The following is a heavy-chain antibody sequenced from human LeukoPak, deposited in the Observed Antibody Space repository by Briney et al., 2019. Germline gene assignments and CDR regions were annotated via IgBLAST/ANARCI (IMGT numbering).Heavy chain of an antibody. CDR1: GGSISSGGYY. CDR2: IYYSGST. V-gene: IGHV4-31*03. CDR3: ARAVAGTRYFDY. Sequence: PSETLSLTCTVSGGSISSGGYYWSWIRQHPGKGLEWIGYIYYSGSTYYNPSLKSRVTISVDTSKNQFPLKLSSVTAADTAVYYCARAVAGTRYFDYWGQGTLVTVSS. D-gene: IGHD6-19*01. J-gene: IGHJ4*02.